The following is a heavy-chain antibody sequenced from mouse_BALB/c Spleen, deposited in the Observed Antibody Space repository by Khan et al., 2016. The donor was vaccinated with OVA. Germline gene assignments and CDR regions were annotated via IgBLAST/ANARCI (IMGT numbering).Heavy chain of an antibody. CDR3: ARDRIDY. J-gene: IGHJ2*01. V-gene: IGHV1-7*01. Sequence: QVQLKQSGAEQAKPGASVKMSCKTSGYTFSSYWMHWVKQRPGQGLEWIGYINPTSGYTEYNEKFKDKATLSAVKSSSIAYMQLTSLTSEDSAVYYCARDRIDYWGKAPLSRSPQ. CDR2: INPTSGYT. CDR1: GYTFSSYW.